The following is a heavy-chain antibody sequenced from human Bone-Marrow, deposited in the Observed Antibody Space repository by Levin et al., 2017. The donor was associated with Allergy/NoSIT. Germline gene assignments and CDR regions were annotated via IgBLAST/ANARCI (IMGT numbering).Heavy chain of an antibody. CDR3: AKVPSSFVGSYYFHP. V-gene: IGHV3-9*01. CDR2: INWNSNTI. J-gene: IGHJ4*02. Sequence: GGSLRLSCAASGFTFDDFAMHWVRQAPEKGLEWVSGINWNSNTIDYADSVKGRFTISRDNAKNSLYLQMNSLRPEDTAFYYCAKVPSSFVGSYYFHPWGRGTLVTVS. D-gene: IGHD3-22*01. CDR1: GFTFDDFA.